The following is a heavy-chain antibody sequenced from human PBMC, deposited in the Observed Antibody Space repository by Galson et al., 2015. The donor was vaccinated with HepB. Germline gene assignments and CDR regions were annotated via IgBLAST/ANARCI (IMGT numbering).Heavy chain of an antibody. D-gene: IGHD6-6*01. J-gene: IGHJ6*03. Sequence: SLRLSCAASGFTFSSYAMHWVRQAPGKGLEWVAVISYDGSNKYYADSVKGRFTISRDNSKNTLYLQMNSLRAEDTAVYYCARDPYSSSSGGYYYYYYMDVWGKGTTVTVSS. CDR1: GFTFSSYA. CDR3: ARDPYSSSSGGYYYYYYMDV. V-gene: IGHV3-30-3*01. CDR2: ISYDGSNK.